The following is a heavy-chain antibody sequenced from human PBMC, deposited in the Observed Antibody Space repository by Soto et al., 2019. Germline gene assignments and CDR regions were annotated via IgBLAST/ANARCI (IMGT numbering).Heavy chain of an antibody. D-gene: IGHD2-15*01. CDR2: ISYSGST. CDR1: GGSISSYY. V-gene: IGHV4-59*08. CDR3: ARLQLGYGNDGSCSRPYYFDY. Sequence: QVQLQESGPGLVKPSETLSLTCVVSGGSISSYYWAWIRRPPGKGLDCIGYISYSGSTNYNPSLKSRVTMSVDTSKNQFSLRLSSVTAADTAVYYCARLQLGYGNDGSCSRPYYFDYWGQGTLVSVSS. J-gene: IGHJ4*02.